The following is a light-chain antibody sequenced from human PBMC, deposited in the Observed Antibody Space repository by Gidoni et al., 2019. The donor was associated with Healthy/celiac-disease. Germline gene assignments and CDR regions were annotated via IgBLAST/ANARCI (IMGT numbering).Light chain of an antibody. J-gene: IGKJ4*01. Sequence: DIQMTQSPSSLSASVGDRVTITCQASQDISNYLNWYQQKPGKATKLLIYDASNLETGVPSRFSGSGSGTDFTFTISSLQPEDIATYYCQQYDNLPPTCGGGTKVEI. CDR1: QDISNY. V-gene: IGKV1-33*01. CDR3: QQYDNLPPT. CDR2: DAS.